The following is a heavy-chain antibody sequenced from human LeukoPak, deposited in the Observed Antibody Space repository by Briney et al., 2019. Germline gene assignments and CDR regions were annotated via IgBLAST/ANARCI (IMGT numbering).Heavy chain of an antibody. CDR3: ARTSGYSSGEFIYYYYYGMDV. D-gene: IGHD6-19*01. Sequence: PSQTLSLTCTVSGGSISSGDYYWSWIRQPPGKGLEWIGYIYYSGSTYYNPSLKSRVTISVDTSKNQFSLKLSSVTAADTAVYYCARTSGYSSGEFIYYYYYGMDVWGQGTTVTVSS. CDR1: GGSISSGDYY. CDR2: IYYSGST. J-gene: IGHJ6*02. V-gene: IGHV4-30-4*01.